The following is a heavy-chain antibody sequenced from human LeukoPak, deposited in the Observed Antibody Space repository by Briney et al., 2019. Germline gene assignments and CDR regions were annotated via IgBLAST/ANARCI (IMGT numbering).Heavy chain of an antibody. J-gene: IGHJ4*02. CDR1: GLRFSDYY. Sequence: PGGSLRLSCAASGLRFSDYYVSWIRQAPGKGLQWVSYISSGGDIMHYADSVKGRFTSSRDNAKNSLYLQMNSLRAEDTAVYYCAKIRVRSAGGDYWGQGTLVTVSS. V-gene: IGHV3-11*04. CDR3: AKIRVRSAGGDY. CDR2: ISSGGDIM. D-gene: IGHD3-10*01.